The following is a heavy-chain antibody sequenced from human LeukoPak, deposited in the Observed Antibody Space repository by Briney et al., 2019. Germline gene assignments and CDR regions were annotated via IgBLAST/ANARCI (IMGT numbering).Heavy chain of an antibody. CDR2: INHSGST. J-gene: IGHJ3*02. Sequence: SETLSLTCTVSGGSISSYYWSWIRQPPGKGLEWIGEINHSGSTNYNPSLKSRVTISVDTSKNQFSLKLSSVTAADTAVYYCARAGLSGYYSEGDAFDIWGQGTMVTVSS. V-gene: IGHV4-34*01. CDR3: ARAGLSGYYSEGDAFDI. CDR1: GGSISSYY. D-gene: IGHD3-22*01.